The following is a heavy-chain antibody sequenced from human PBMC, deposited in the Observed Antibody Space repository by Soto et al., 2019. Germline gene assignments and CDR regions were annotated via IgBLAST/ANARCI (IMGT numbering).Heavy chain of an antibody. V-gene: IGHV4-34*01. J-gene: IGHJ3*02. CDR2: INHSGST. CDR3: ARTRGQWLVDDAFDI. CDR1: GGSFSGYY. Sequence: QVQLQQWGAGLLKPSETLSLTCAVYGGSFSGYYWSWIRQPPGKGLEWIGEINHSGSTNYNPSLKSRVTISVDTSKNQFSLKLSSVTAADTALYYCARTRGQWLVDDAFDIWGQGTMVTVSS. D-gene: IGHD6-19*01.